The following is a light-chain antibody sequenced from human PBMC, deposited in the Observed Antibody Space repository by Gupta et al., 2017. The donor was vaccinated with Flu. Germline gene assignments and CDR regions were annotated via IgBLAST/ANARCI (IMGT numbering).Light chain of an antibody. CDR3: MQTLQTPRT. V-gene: IGKV2-28*01. J-gene: IGKJ1*01. CDR1: QSLLHSNGFNY. Sequence: RSSQSLLHSNGFNYLDWYLQKPGQSPQLLIYLGSNRASGVPDRVSGSGSGTDFTLKISRVEAEDVGIYYCMQTLQTPRTFGQGSKVEIK. CDR2: LGS.